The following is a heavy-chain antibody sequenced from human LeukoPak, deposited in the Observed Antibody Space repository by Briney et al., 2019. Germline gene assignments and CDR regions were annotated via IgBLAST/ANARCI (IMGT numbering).Heavy chain of an antibody. V-gene: IGHV4-59*01. CDR2: IYDSGTT. Sequence: PSETLSLTCTVSGGSISSYYWSWIRQPPGKGLEWIGYIYDSGTTNYNPSLKSRVTISVDTSKNQFSLKVNSVTAADTAVYYCARDGGVSLRGNGTRYYFYYMDVWGKGTTVTVSS. CDR3: ARDGGVSLRGNGTRYYFYYMDV. J-gene: IGHJ6*03. D-gene: IGHD2-8*02. CDR1: GGSISSYY.